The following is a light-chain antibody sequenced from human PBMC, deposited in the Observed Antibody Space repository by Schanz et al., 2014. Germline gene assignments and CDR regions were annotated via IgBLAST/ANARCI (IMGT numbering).Light chain of an antibody. CDR3: EQSNNIPFT. CDR2: AAS. V-gene: IGKV1-39*01. Sequence: IQMTQSPSSLSASVGDRITITCRASQSIGTYLNWYQLKPGKSPNLLIYAASILQNGVPSRFSGSGSGTDFTLTISSLQPEDFANYYCEQSNNIPFTFGPGTKVDFK. CDR1: QSIGTY. J-gene: IGKJ3*01.